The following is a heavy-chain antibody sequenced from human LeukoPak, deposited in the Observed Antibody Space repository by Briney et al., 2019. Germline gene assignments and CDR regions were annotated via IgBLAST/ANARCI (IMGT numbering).Heavy chain of an antibody. CDR2: IKQDGSGE. CDR3: ARNRYFDWLLSSWFDP. CDR1: GFTITNFW. V-gene: IGHV3-7*01. Sequence: GGSLRLSCAVSGFTITNFWMSWVRQAPGKGLEWVANIKQDGSGEFYVDSVKGRFTISRDNSKNTLYLQMNSLRAEDTAVYYCARNRYFDWLLSSWFDPWGQGTLVTVSS. D-gene: IGHD3-9*01. J-gene: IGHJ5*02.